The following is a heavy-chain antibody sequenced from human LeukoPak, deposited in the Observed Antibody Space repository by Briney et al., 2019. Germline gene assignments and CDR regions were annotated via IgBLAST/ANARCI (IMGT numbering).Heavy chain of an antibody. CDR3: ARPSSGYSLDY. CDR1: GFTFSDYY. J-gene: IGHJ4*02. Sequence: GGSLRLSCAASGFTFSDYYMSWIRQAPGKGLEWVSYISDSTTYTNYADSVKGRFTISRDNAKNSLYLQMNSLRAEDTAVYHCARPSSGYSLDYWGQGTLVTVSS. CDR2: ISDSTTYT. V-gene: IGHV3-11*03. D-gene: IGHD3-22*01.